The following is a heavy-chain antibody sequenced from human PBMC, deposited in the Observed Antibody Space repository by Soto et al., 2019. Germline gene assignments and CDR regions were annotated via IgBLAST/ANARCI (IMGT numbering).Heavy chain of an antibody. CDR1: GGSFSGYY. V-gene: IGHV4-34*01. Sequence: SETLSLTCAVYGGSFSGYYWSWVRQPPGKGLEWIGEINNSGSTNYNPSLKSRVSISVDTSTSTVYMELSGLRSEDTAVYYCARTITMVRGVISFDYWGQGTQVTVSS. D-gene: IGHD3-10*01. CDR3: ARTITMVRGVISFDY. J-gene: IGHJ4*02. CDR2: INNSGST.